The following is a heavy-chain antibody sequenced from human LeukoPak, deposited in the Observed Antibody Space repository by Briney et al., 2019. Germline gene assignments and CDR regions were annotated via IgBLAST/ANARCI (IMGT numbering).Heavy chain of an antibody. CDR3: ATVTGRMGATDFDY. CDR1: GYTLTELS. CDR2: FDPEDGET. D-gene: IGHD1-26*01. J-gene: IGHJ4*02. Sequence: ASVKVSCKVSGYTLTELSIHWVRQAPGKGLEWMGGFDPEDGETIYAQKFQGRVTMTEDTSTDTAYMELSSLRSEDTAVYYCATVTGRMGATDFDYWGQGTLVTVSS. V-gene: IGHV1-24*01.